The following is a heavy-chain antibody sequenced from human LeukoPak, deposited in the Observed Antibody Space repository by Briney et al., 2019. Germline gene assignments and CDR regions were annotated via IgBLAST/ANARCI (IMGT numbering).Heavy chain of an antibody. Sequence: PGGSLRLSCAASGFTFSSYAMSWVRQAPGKGLEWVSAISGSGGSTYYADSVKGRFTISRDNSKNTLYLQMNSLRAEDTAVYYCAKVRVGPLVGATVGAFDIWGQGTMVTISS. CDR1: GFTFSSYA. J-gene: IGHJ3*02. CDR2: ISGSGGST. V-gene: IGHV3-23*01. CDR3: AKVRVGPLVGATVGAFDI. D-gene: IGHD1-26*01.